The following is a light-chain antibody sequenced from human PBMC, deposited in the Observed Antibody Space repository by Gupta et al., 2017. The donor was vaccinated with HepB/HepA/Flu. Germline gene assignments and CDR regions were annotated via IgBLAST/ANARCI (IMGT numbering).Light chain of an antibody. J-gene: IGKJ2*02. CDR1: QSVSSSH. Sequence: EIVLTQSPGTLSLSPGERATLSCRASQSVSSSHLAWYQQKPGQAPRLLIYGASSRATGIPDRFSGSGSGTDFTLTISGLEPEDFAVYYCQQDGSSPCTFGQGTKLEIK. CDR3: QQDGSSPCT. CDR2: GAS. V-gene: IGKV3-20*01.